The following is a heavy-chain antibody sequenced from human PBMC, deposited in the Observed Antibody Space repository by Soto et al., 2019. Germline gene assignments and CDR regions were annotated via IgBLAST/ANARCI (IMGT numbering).Heavy chain of an antibody. D-gene: IGHD4-17*01. CDR3: ARMTTVTTYYYYYYGMDV. J-gene: IGHJ6*02. CDR1: GGSISSGDYY. V-gene: IGHV4-30-4*01. CDR2: IYYSGST. Sequence: SETLALTCTVSGGSISSGDYYWSWIRQHPGKGLEWIGYIYYSGSTYYNPSLKSRVTVSVDTSKNQFSLKLSSVTAADTAVYYCARMTTVTTYYYYYYGMDVWGQGTTVTVSS.